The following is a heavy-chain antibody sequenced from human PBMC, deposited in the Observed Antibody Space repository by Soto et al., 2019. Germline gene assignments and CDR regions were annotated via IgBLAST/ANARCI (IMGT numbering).Heavy chain of an antibody. CDR2: IYPGDSDT. Sequence: SLKISCKGSGYSFTSYWIGWVRQMPGKGLEWMGIIYPGDSDTRYSPSFQGQVTISADKSISTAYLQWSSLKASDTAMYYCARRSSWYEFHYYGMDVWGQGTTVTVSS. D-gene: IGHD6-13*01. V-gene: IGHV5-51*01. CDR3: ARRSSWYEFHYYGMDV. CDR1: GYSFTSYW. J-gene: IGHJ6*02.